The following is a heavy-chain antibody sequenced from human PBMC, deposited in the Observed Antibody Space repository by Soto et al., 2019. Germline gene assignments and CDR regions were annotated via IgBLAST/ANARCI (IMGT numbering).Heavy chain of an antibody. Sequence: SETLSLTCAVYGGSFSGYYWSWIRQPPGKGLEWIGEINHSGSTNYNPSLKSRVTISVDTSKNQFSLKLSSVTAADTAVYYCARGRSDYYGSGSYYKRPLDYWGQGTLVTVSS. J-gene: IGHJ4*02. V-gene: IGHV4-34*01. CDR1: GGSFSGYY. CDR2: INHSGST. CDR3: ARGRSDYYGSGSYYKRPLDY. D-gene: IGHD3-10*01.